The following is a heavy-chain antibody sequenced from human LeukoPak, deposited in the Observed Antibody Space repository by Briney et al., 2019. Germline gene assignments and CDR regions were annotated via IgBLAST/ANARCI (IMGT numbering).Heavy chain of an antibody. CDR3: ARGKYYGMDV. V-gene: IGHV3-74*03. CDR2: INRDGSTT. Sequence: GASLRLSCAASASTFSKFWTHSVSHAPGKGLVWVSGINRDGSTTTYAGSVKGRFTVSRDNAKNTLYLQMNSLRAEDTAVYYCARGKYYGMDVWGQGTTVTVSS. CDR1: ASTFSKFW. J-gene: IGHJ6*02.